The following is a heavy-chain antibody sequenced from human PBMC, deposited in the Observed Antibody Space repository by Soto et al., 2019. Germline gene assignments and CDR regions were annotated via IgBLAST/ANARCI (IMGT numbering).Heavy chain of an antibody. V-gene: IGHV5-51*01. CDR1: GYSFTNYW. CDR2: IYPGDSDT. CDR3: ASSLGLYYYGMDV. J-gene: IGHJ6*02. Sequence: GESLKISCKGSGYSFTNYWIGWVRQMPGKGLEWMGIIYPGDSDTRYSPSFQGQVTISADKSISTAYLQWSSLKASDTAMYYCASSLGLYYYGMDVWGQGTTVTVSS.